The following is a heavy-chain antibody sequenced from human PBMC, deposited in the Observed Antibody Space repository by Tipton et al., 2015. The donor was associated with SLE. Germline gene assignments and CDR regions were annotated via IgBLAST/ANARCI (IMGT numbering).Heavy chain of an antibody. CDR1: GFTFSSYE. J-gene: IGHJ4*02. Sequence: SLRLSCAASGFTFSSYEMNWVRQAPGKGLEWVSYISSSGSTIYYADSVKGRFTISRDNAKNSLYLQMNSLRAEDTALYYCARDLNYYDSSGYWYYFDYWGQGTLVTVSS. V-gene: IGHV3-48*03. CDR3: ARDLNYYDSSGYWYYFDY. CDR2: ISSSGSTI. D-gene: IGHD3-22*01.